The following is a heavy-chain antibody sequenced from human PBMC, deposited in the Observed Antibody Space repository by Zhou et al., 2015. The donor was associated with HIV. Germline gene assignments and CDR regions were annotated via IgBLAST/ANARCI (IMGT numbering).Heavy chain of an antibody. V-gene: IGHV1-69*01. CDR1: GGTFSSYA. J-gene: IGHJ3*02. Sequence: QVQLVQSGAEVKKPGSSVKVSCKASGGTFSSYAISWVRQAPGQGLEWMGGIIPIFGTANYAQKFQGRVTITADESTSTAYMELSSLRSEDTAVYYCARDAQAPPTTTVGGGGVAEDAFDIWGQGTMVTVSS. D-gene: IGHD4-11*01. CDR2: IIPIFGTA. CDR3: ARDAQAPPTTTVGGGGVAEDAFDI.